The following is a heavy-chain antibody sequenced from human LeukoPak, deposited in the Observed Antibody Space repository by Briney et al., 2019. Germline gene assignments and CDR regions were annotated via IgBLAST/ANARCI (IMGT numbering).Heavy chain of an antibody. D-gene: IGHD2-2*01. CDR1: GFTFSSDS. V-gene: IGHV3-7*01. Sequence: AGGSLRLSCAASGFTFSSDSMTWVRQAPGKGLEWVANIKQDGREKNYVDSVKGRFTISRDNTNYSLYLQMNSLRAEDTAVYYCARDARVCSSYRYYYYYHYMDVWGKGTTVTVSS. J-gene: IGHJ6*03. CDR3: ARDARVCSSYRYYYYYHYMDV. CDR2: IKQDGREK.